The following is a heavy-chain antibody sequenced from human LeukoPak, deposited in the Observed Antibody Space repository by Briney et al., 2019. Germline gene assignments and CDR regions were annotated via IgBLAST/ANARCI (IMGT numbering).Heavy chain of an antibody. Sequence: PSETLXXXCXVXGGSISSSSYYWGWIRQPPGKGLEWLGSIYYRGTTYYNPSLNRRVTISVDTSKNHFSLKLSSVTAAGTAVYYCARNVEGNWFDPWGQGTLVTVSS. J-gene: IGHJ5*02. CDR3: ARNVEGNWFDP. CDR2: IYYRGTT. V-gene: IGHV4-39*02. CDR1: GGSISSSSYY.